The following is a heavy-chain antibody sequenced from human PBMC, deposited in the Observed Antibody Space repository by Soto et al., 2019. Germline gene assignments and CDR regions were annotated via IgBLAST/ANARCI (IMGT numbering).Heavy chain of an antibody. V-gene: IGHV3-48*02. CDR3: ARGYKGIAARPVWYFAL. D-gene: IGHD6-6*01. Sequence: EVQLVESGGGLVQPGGSLRLSCAASGFTFSSYSMNWVRQAPGKGLEWVSYISSSSGIIYYADSVKGRFTFSRDNAKTSLYLQMNSLRDEDTAVYYCARGYKGIAARPVWYFALWGRGTLVTVSS. CDR2: ISSSSGII. J-gene: IGHJ2*01. CDR1: GFTFSSYS.